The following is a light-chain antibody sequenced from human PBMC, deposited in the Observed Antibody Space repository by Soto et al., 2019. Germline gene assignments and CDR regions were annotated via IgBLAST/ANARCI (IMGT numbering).Light chain of an antibody. V-gene: IGKV1-5*03. CDR2: KAS. J-gene: IGKJ1*01. CDR1: QSISSW. CDR3: QQYNSYRWT. Sequence: DIQMTQSPSTLSASVGDRVNITCRASQSISSWLAWYQQKPGKAPKLLIYKASSLESGVPSRFSGSGSGTEFTLTISSPQPDDFATYYCQQYNSYRWTFGQGTKVDIK.